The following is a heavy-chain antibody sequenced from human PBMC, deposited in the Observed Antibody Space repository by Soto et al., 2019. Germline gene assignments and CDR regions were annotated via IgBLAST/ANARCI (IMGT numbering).Heavy chain of an antibody. D-gene: IGHD2-15*01. CDR3: ARGGDCSGGSCYTNDY. CDR1: GGSFSGYY. J-gene: IGHJ4*02. V-gene: IGHV4-34*01. CDR2: INHSGST. Sequence: QVQLQQWGAGLLKPSETLSLTCAVYGGSFSGYYWSWIRQPPWKGLEWIGEINHSGSTNYNPSLKSRVTISVDTFKHQFSLKLGSVTAADRAVYYCARGGDCSGGSCYTNDYWGQGPLVTVSS.